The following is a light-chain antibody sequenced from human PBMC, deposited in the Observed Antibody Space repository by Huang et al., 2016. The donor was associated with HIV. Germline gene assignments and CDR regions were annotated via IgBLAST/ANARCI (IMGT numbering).Light chain of an antibody. J-gene: IGKJ2*01. CDR1: QSLVHSDGNTY. V-gene: IGKV2-30*02. CDR2: RVS. CDR3: VQGTHWLYT. Sequence: DVVMTQSPLSLPVTLGQPASISCRSSQSLVHSDGNTYLNWFQQRPGQSPRRLIYRVSTRDSGVPDRFSGSGSGTDFTLKISSVEAEDVAVYYCVQGTHWLYTLGPGTKLEIK.